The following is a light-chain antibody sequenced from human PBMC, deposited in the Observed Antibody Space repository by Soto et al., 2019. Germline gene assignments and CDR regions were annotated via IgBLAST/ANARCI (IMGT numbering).Light chain of an antibody. CDR1: QSVSID. CDR2: DAS. V-gene: IGKV3-11*01. CDR3: QHRHN. J-gene: IGKJ3*01. Sequence: EVVLTQSPATLSLSPGDRATLSCRASQSVSIDFAWYQQKPGQAPRLLIYDASNRATGIPARFSGSGSGTVFTLPISSLEPEDFAVYYCQHRHNFGPGTKGDIK.